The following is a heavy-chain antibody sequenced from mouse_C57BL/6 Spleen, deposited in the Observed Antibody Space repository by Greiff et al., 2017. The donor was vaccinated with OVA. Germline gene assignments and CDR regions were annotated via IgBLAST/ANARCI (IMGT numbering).Heavy chain of an antibody. D-gene: IGHD2-4*01. J-gene: IGHJ2*01. CDR1: GYTFTSYW. CDR2: IDPSDSET. CDR3: AREMRLGYFDY. V-gene: IGHV1-52*01. Sequence: VQLQQPGAELVRPGSSVKLSCKASGYTFTSYWMHWVKQRPIQGLEWIGNIDPSDSETHYNQKFKDKATLTVDKSSSTAYMQLSSLTSEDSAVYYCAREMRLGYFDYWGQGTTLTVSS.